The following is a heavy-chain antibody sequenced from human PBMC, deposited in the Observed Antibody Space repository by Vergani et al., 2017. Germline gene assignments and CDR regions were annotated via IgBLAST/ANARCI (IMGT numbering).Heavy chain of an antibody. D-gene: IGHD3-10*01. J-gene: IGHJ5*02. CDR2: IRSKAYGGTT. Sequence: EVQLVESGGGLVQPGRSLRLSCTASGFTFGDYAMSWFRQAPGKGLEWVGFIRSKAYGGTTEYAASVKGRFTISRDDSKSIAYLQMNSLKTEDTAVYYCTRGDYGSGGYSFDPWGQGTLVTVSS. CDR3: TRGDYGSGGYSFDP. V-gene: IGHV3-49*03. CDR1: GFTFGDYA.